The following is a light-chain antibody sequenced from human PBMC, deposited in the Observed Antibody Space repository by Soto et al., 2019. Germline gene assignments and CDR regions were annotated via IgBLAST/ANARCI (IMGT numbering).Light chain of an antibody. V-gene: IGKV3-11*01. CDR1: ERFANS. Sequence: EVVLTQSPATLSLSPGERPTLSCRASERFANSLAGYQQKLGQAPKLLIYDASHRAIGIPGRFSGDGSGTDFTLTISSLEPEDFAVYYCQWRSDWPPRLTFGGGTKVEIK. J-gene: IGKJ4*01. CDR3: QWRSDWPPRLT. CDR2: DAS.